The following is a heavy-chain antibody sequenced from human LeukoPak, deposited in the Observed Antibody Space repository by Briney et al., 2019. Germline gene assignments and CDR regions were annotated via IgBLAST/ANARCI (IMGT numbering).Heavy chain of an antibody. J-gene: IGHJ6*02. V-gene: IGHV4-39*07. CDR2: IYDSGST. D-gene: IGHD2/OR15-2a*01. CDR1: GGSISTRNYY. Sequence: SETLSLTCTVSGGSISTRNYYWGWIRQPPGKGLEWIGGIYDSGSTRYNTSLESRVTISVDTSKNQFSLKLSSVTAADTAVYYCAKGGSTNFYYGDVWGQGTTVTVSS. CDR3: AKGGSTNFYYGDV.